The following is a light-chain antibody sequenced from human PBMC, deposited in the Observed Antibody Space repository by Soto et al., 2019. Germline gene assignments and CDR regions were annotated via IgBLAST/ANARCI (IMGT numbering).Light chain of an antibody. CDR2: KAS. J-gene: IGKJ1*01. CDR3: QQYNSYSST. CDR1: QSIRRR. Sequence: DIQMTQSPSTLSASVEDRVTITCRASQSIRRRLAWYQQKPGKAPKLLIYKASSLESGVPSRFSGSGSGTEFTLTSRSLQSYDFATYYCQQYNSYSSTFGQGTKLEIK. V-gene: IGKV1-5*03.